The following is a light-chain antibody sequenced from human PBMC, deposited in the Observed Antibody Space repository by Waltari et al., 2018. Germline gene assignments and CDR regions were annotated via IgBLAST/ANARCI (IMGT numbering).Light chain of an antibody. CDR3: CSYAGLGIYV. CDR1: SRDVGHYNL. V-gene: IGLV2-23*02. Sequence: QSGLTQPASVSGSPGQSITISSPGTSRDVGHYNLVSWYQQYPGKAPKLMVNEVTKRTSGVSDRFSGSKSGNTASLTIYGLQSEDEADYYCCSYAGLGIYVFGTGTKVTVL. CDR2: EVT. J-gene: IGLJ1*01.